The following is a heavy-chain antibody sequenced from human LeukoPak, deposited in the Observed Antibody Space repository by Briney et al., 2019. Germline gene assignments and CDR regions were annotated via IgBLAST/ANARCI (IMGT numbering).Heavy chain of an antibody. D-gene: IGHD3-9*01. V-gene: IGHV3-30*18. J-gene: IGHJ4*02. CDR3: AKDHGYYDILTGFRIQNYFDY. CDR1: GFTFSSYG. CDR2: ISYDGSNK. Sequence: GGSLRLSCAASGFTFSSYGMHWVSQAPGKGLEWVAVISYDGSNKYYADSVKGRFTISRDNSKNTLYLQMNSLRAEDTAVYYCAKDHGYYDILTGFRIQNYFDYWGQGTLVTVSS.